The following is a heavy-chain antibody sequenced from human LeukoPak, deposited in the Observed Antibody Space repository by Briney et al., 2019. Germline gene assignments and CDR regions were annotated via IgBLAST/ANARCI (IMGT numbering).Heavy chain of an antibody. Sequence: SETLSLTCTVSGGSISSSSYYWGWTRQPPGKGLEWIGSIYYSGSTYYNPSLKSRVTISVDTSKNQFSLKLSSVTAADTAVYYCARVRFGESFDYWGQGTLVTVSS. J-gene: IGHJ4*02. CDR2: IYYSGST. CDR1: GGSISSSSYY. D-gene: IGHD3-10*01. V-gene: IGHV4-39*07. CDR3: ARVRFGESFDY.